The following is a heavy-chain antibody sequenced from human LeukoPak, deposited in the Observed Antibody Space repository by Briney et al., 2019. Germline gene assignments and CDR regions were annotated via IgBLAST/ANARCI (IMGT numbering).Heavy chain of an antibody. V-gene: IGHV4-4*07. D-gene: IGHD6-13*01. CDR2: IYTSRST. CDR1: GGSISSYY. Sequence: PSETLSLTCTVSGGSISSYYWSWIRQPAGKGLEWIGRIYTSRSTNYNPSLKSRVTMSVDTSKNQFSLKLSSVTAADTAVYYCARGTYSSSWYSDGMDVWGQGTTVTVSS. CDR3: ARGTYSSSWYSDGMDV. J-gene: IGHJ6*02.